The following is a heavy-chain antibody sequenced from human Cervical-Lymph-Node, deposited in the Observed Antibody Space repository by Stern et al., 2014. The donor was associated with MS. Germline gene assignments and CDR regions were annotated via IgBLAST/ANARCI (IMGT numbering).Heavy chain of an antibody. CDR3: ARVVRFLEWVPFDP. CDR1: GGSVSSGGYT. J-gene: IGHJ5*02. Sequence: QVQLQESGSGLVRPSQTLSLTCTVSGGSVSSGGYTWSWLRQPPGKGLEWIGYIYENESSYYNPSLKSRVTISIDRSKNPVSLRWSSMTAADTALYYCARVVRFLEWVPFDPWGQGILVTVSS. CDR2: IYENESS. D-gene: IGHD3-3*01. V-gene: IGHV4-30-2*01.